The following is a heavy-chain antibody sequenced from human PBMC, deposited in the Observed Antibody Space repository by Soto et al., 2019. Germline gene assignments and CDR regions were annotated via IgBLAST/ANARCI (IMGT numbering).Heavy chain of an antibody. J-gene: IGHJ4*02. V-gene: IGHV3-7*04. CDR2: IKQDGGEK. D-gene: IGHD1-26*01. CDR1: GGSFNDDY. CDR3: GRDLRDWDSGSYSYDY. Sequence: ETLSLTCAVEGGSFNDDYWSWVRQAPGKGLEWVANIKQDGGEKNYVDSVKGRFTISRDNAKKSLYLQMNSLRAEDTAVYYCGRDLRDWDSGSYSYDYWGQGTLVTVSS.